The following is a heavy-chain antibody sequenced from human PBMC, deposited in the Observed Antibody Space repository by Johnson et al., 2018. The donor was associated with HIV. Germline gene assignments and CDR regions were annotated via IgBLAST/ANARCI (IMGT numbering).Heavy chain of an antibody. D-gene: IGHD7-27*01. J-gene: IGHJ3*02. V-gene: IGHV3-33*06. Sequence: QEQLVVSGGGVVQPGRSLRLSCAASGFTFSSYGMHWVRRAPDKGLEWLAFIWFDGTAKYYSDSVKGRFSISRDNSKNTVFLQMNGLRPEDTAVYYCAKVLSPRPWGDDAFDIWGQGTMVTVSS. CDR2: IWFDGTAK. CDR1: GFTFSSYG. CDR3: AKVLSPRPWGDDAFDI.